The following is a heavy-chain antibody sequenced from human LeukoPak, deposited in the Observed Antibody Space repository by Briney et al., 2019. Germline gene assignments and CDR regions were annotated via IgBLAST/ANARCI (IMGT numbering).Heavy chain of an antibody. CDR2: IKSKTDGGTT. J-gene: IGHJ4*02. V-gene: IGHV3-15*01. Sequence: PGGSLRLSCAASGFTFNNAWMRWVRQAPGKGLEWVGRIKSKTDGGTTDYAAPVKGRFTISRDNAKNSLYLQMNSLRAEDTAVYYCARSGYDIIFDYWGQGTLITVSS. CDR1: GFTFNNAW. CDR3: ARSGYDIIFDY. D-gene: IGHD5-12*01.